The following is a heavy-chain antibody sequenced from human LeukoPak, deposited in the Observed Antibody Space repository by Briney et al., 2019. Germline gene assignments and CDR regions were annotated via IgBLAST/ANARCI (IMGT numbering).Heavy chain of an antibody. J-gene: IGHJ4*02. CDR1: GFTFSSYG. D-gene: IGHD5-24*01. CDR3: ARLCRDGYLWYFDY. CDR2: ISYDGSNK. Sequence: PGGSLRLSSAASGFTFSSYGMHWVRQAPGKGLEWVAVISYDGSNKYYADSVKGRFTISRDNSKNTLYLQMNSLRAEDTAVYYCARLCRDGYLWYFDYWGQGTLVTVSS. V-gene: IGHV3-30*03.